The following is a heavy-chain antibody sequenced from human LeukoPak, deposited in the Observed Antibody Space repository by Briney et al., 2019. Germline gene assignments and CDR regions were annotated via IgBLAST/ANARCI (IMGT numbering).Heavy chain of an antibody. J-gene: IGHJ4*02. D-gene: IGHD2-2*01. Sequence: ASVKVSCKASGYTFTSYYMHWVRQAPGQGLECMGIINPSGGSTSYAQKFQGRVTMTRDTSTSTVYMELSSLRSEDTAVYYCARAPSHRSSTSCFYYDPFGLTFDYWGQGTLVTVSS. CDR2: INPSGGST. CDR3: ARAPSHRSSTSCFYYDPFGLTFDY. CDR1: GYTFTSYY. V-gene: IGHV1-46*01.